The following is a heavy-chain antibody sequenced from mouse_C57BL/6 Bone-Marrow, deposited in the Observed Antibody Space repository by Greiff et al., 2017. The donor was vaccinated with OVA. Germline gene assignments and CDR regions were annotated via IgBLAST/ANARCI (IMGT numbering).Heavy chain of an antibody. CDR2: ISNGGGSN. J-gene: IGHJ3*01. CDR3: ARHDSSGYGFAY. Sequence: EVHLVESGGGLVQPGGSLKLSCAASGFTFSDYYMYWVRQTPEKRLEWVAYISNGGGSNYYPDTVKGRFTISRANAKNTLYLQMIRLKSEDTAMYYCARHDSSGYGFAYWGQGTLVTVSA. D-gene: IGHD3-2*02. V-gene: IGHV5-12*01. CDR1: GFTFSDYY.